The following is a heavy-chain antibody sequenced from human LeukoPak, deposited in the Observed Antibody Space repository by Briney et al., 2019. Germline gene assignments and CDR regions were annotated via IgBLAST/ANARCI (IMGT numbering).Heavy chain of an antibody. CDR1: GFTFSTYA. D-gene: IGHD3-22*01. CDR2: IQYDGSSK. Sequence: GGSLRLSCAASGFTFSTYAMHWVRQAPGKGLEWLSVIQYDGSSKYYADSVKGRFTSSRDNSKNTLYLQMNSLRVEDAAVYYCVKDLRGYYTFDYWGQGTLVTVSS. CDR3: VKDLRGYYTFDY. J-gene: IGHJ4*02. V-gene: IGHV3-30*02.